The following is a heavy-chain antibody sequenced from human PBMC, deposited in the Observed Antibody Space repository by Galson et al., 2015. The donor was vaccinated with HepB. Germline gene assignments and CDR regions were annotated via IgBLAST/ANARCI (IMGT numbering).Heavy chain of an antibody. CDR1: GHTFTHYA. V-gene: IGHV1-3*01. D-gene: IGHD3-10*01. Sequence: SVKVSCKASGHTFTHYAMHWVRQAPGQRLEWMGWINAGNGNTKYSQKLQGRVTITRDTSASTAYMELSSLRSEDTAVYYCARDGYYGSGTYGSFYYGMDVWGQGTTVTVSS. J-gene: IGHJ6*02. CDR3: ARDGYYGSGTYGSFYYGMDV. CDR2: INAGNGNT.